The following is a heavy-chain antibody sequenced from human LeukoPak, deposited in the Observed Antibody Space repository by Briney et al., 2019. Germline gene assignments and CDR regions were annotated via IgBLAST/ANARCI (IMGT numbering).Heavy chain of an antibody. CDR2: INHSGST. CDR1: GGSFSGYY. Sequence: SETLSLTCAVYGGSFSGYYWSWIRQPPGKGLEWIGEINHSGSTNYIPSLKSRLTISIDTSNNQFSLNLTSVTAADTGVYYCARIRRPLRGYFDHWGQGTLVT. CDR3: ARIRRPLRGYFDH. D-gene: IGHD3-16*01. J-gene: IGHJ4*02. V-gene: IGHV4-34*01.